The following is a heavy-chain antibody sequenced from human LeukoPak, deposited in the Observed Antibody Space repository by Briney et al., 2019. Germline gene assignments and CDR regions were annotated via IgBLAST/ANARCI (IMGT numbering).Heavy chain of an antibody. Sequence: SETLSLTCTVSGGSISSSSYYWGWIRQPPGKGLEWIGSIYYSGSTYYNPSLKSRVTISVDTSKNQFSLKLSSVTAADTAVYYCARQSSSSWYGTGYYYMDVWGKGTTVTISS. CDR2: IYYSGST. CDR1: GGSISSSSYY. V-gene: IGHV4-39*01. D-gene: IGHD6-13*01. CDR3: ARQSSSSWYGTGYYYMDV. J-gene: IGHJ6*03.